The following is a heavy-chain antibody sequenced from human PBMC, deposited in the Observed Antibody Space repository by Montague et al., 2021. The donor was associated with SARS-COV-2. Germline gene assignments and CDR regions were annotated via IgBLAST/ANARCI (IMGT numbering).Heavy chain of an antibody. CDR2: IYTSGST. Sequence: TLSLTCTVSGGSISSGSYYWSWIRQPAGKGLEWIGRIYTSGSTNYNPSLKSRVTISVDTSKNQFSLKLSSVTAADTAVYYCARDLAPYYGSRSHYNPSDSFDIWGQGTMVTVSS. V-gene: IGHV4-61*02. J-gene: IGHJ3*02. CDR3: ARDLAPYYGSRSHYNPSDSFDI. CDR1: GGSISSGSYY. D-gene: IGHD3-10*01.